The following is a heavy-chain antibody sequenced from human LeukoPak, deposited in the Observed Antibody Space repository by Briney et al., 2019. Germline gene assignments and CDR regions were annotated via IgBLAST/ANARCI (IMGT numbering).Heavy chain of an antibody. V-gene: IGHV4-59*01. D-gene: IGHD3-3*01. CDR2: IYYSGST. CDR3: ARGRNLEWFDY. Sequence: PSETLSLTCTVSGDSFRSYYWSWIRQPPGKGLEWIGYIYYSGSTNYNPSLKSRVTISVDTSMNQFSLKLNSVTAADTAVYYCARGRNLEWFDYWGQGTLVTVSS. CDR1: GDSFRSYY. J-gene: IGHJ5*01.